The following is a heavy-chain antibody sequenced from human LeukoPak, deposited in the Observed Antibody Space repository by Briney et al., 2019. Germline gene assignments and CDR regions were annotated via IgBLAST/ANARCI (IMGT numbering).Heavy chain of an antibody. D-gene: IGHD1-26*01. V-gene: IGHV3-74*01. CDR2: IYNDGSST. CDR3: ARVRGGSGRSYAADAFDI. Sequence: PGGSLRLSCAASGFTFSHYWMHWVRQAPGKGLVWVSRIYNDGSSTSYADSVKGRFTISRDNAKSTLSLQMNSLRAEDTAVYYCARVRGGSGRSYAADAFDIWGQGTMVTVSS. CDR1: GFTFSHYW. J-gene: IGHJ3*02.